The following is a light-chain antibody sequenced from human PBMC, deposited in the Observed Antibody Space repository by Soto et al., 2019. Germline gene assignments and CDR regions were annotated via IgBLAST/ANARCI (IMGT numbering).Light chain of an antibody. Sequence: EIVLTPSPGTLSLSPVEIATLSCRASQSVSSSYLAWYQHKPGQAPRLLIYGASSRATGIPDRFSGSGSGTDFTLTISRLEPEDFAVYYCQQYGSSLTWTFGQGTKVDIK. CDR3: QQYGSSLTWT. J-gene: IGKJ1*01. V-gene: IGKV3-20*01. CDR2: GAS. CDR1: QSVSSSY.